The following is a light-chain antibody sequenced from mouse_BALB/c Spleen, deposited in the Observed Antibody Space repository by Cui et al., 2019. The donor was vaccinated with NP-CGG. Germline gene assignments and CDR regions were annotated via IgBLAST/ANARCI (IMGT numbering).Light chain of an antibody. J-gene: IGLJ1*01. CDR1: TGAVTTINY. Sequence: QAVVTQESALTTSPGETVTLTCRSSTGAVTTINYANCVQEKPDHLFTGLIGGTNNRVPGVPARFSGSLIGDKAALTITGAQTEDEAIYFRALGSSNNWVFGGGTKLTVL. CDR3: ALGSSNNWV. CDR2: GTN. V-gene: IGLV1*01.